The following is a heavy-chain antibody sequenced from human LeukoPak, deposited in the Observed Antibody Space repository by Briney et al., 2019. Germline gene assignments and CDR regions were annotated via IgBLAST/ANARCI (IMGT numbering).Heavy chain of an antibody. D-gene: IGHD4-17*01. V-gene: IGHV4-34*01. J-gene: IGHJ4*02. CDR3: ARGILRCPDY. CDR1: GGSFSGYY. Sequence: PSETLSLTCAVYGGSFSGYYWSWIRQPPGKGLEWIGEINHSGSTNYNPSLKSRVTISVDTSKNQFSLKLSSVTAADTAVYYCARGILRCPDYWGQGTLVTVSS. CDR2: INHSGST.